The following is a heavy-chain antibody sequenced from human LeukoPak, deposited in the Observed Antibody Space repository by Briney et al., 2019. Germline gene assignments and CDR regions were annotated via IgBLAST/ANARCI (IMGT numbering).Heavy chain of an antibody. Sequence: PGGSLRLSCAASGFTFSTYSMNWVRQAPGKGLEWVSSISRSSAYIFYDDSVKGRFTISRDNAGNTLYLRMNSLRVEDTAVYYCARVSDEDSSGWYSDYWGQGTPVNVSS. V-gene: IGHV3-21*01. CDR3: ARVSDEDSSGWYSDY. J-gene: IGHJ4*02. D-gene: IGHD6-19*01. CDR1: GFTFSTYS. CDR2: ISRSSAYI.